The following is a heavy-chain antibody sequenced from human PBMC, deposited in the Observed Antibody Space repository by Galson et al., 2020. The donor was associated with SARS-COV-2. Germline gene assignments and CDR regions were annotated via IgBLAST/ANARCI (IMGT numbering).Heavy chain of an antibody. Sequence: LSLTCAAAGFTFSSYEMNWVRQAPGKGLEWISYISGSGTNIYYADSVKGRFTISRDNAENSLFLQMTSLRAEDTAVYYCASPYLAAASFFGAFDVWGQGTMVTVSS. V-gene: IGHV3-48*03. CDR1: GFTFSSYE. D-gene: IGHD6-13*01. J-gene: IGHJ3*01. CDR3: ASPYLAAASFFGAFDV. CDR2: ISGSGTNI.